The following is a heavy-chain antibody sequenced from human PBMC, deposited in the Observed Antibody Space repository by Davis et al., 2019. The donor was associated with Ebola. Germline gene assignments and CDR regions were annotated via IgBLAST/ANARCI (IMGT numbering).Heavy chain of an antibody. V-gene: IGHV2-70*11. CDR3: ARMLWVGENYYYGMDV. Sequence: SGPTLAKPPQTLTLTCPFSGFSLSTSGMCVCWIRQPPGKSLEWLARIDWDDDKYYSTSLKTRLTISKDTSKNQVVLTMTNMDPVDTATYYCARMLWVGENYYYGMDVWGQGTTVTVSS. CDR1: GFSLSTSGMC. J-gene: IGHJ6*01. D-gene: IGHD3-10*01. CDR2: IDWDDDK.